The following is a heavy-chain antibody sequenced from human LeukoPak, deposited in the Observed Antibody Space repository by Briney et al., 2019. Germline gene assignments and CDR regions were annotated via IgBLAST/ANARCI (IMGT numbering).Heavy chain of an antibody. CDR1: GFTFSSYG. CDR2: ISYDGSNK. CDR3: AKAKGDTIPA. Sequence: GGSLRPSCAASGFTFSSYGMHWVRQAPGKGLEWVAVISYDGSNKYYADSVKGRFTISRDNSKNTLYLQMNSLRAEDTAVYYCAKAKGDTIPAWGQGTLVTVPS. D-gene: IGHD3-3*01. V-gene: IGHV3-30*18. J-gene: IGHJ5*02.